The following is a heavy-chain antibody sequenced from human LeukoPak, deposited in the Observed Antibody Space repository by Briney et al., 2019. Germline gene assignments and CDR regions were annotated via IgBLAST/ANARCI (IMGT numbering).Heavy chain of an antibody. J-gene: IGHJ5*02. D-gene: IGHD3-3*01. CDR2: IYYSGST. Sequence: SETLSLTCTVSGGSISSSSYYWGWIRQPPGKGLEWIGSIYYSGSTYYNPSLKSRVTISVDTSKNQFSLKLSSVTAADTAVYYCARDSGERGTYYDFWQFGKFDPWGQGTLVTVSS. V-gene: IGHV4-39*07. CDR3: ARDSGERGTYYDFWQFGKFDP. CDR1: GGSISSSSYY.